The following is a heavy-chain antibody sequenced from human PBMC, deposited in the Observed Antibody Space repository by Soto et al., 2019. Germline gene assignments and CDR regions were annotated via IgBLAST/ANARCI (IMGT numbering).Heavy chain of an antibody. Sequence: GGSLRLSCAASGFTFSNAWMNWVRQAPGKGLEWVGRIKSKADGGTTDYAAPVKGRFTISRDDSKNTLYLQMNSLKTEDAAVYYCTIFDWSSGIRGPWGQGTLVTVSS. V-gene: IGHV3-15*07. J-gene: IGHJ5*02. D-gene: IGHD3-9*01. CDR3: TIFDWSSGIRGP. CDR2: IKSKADGGTT. CDR1: GFTFSNAW.